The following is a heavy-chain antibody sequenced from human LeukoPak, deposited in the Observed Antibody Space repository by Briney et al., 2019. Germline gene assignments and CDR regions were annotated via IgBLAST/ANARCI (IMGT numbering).Heavy chain of an antibody. CDR1: GYTFTSYD. J-gene: IGHJ5*02. CDR3: ARAYYGSGGGFDP. Sequence: GASVKVSCKASGYTFTSYDINWVRQATGQGPEWMGWMNPNSGNTGYAQKFQGRVTITRNTSISTAYMELSSLRSEDTAVYYCARAYYGSGGGFDPWGQGTLVTVSS. V-gene: IGHV1-8*03. CDR2: MNPNSGNT. D-gene: IGHD3-10*01.